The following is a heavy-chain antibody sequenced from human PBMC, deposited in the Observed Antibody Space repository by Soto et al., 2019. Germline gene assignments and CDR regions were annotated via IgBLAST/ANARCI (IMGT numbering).Heavy chain of an antibody. Sequence: GESLKIACKGSGYSFTSYWLGWVRQMPGKGLEWMGIIYPGDSDTRYSPSFQGQVTLSADKSISTAYLQWSSVKASDTAMYYCPRRACTIFGVVKDYYYYYGMAVWRQGTTVTVSS. J-gene: IGHJ6*02. CDR2: IYPGDSDT. V-gene: IGHV5-51*01. CDR1: GYSFTSYW. CDR3: PRRACTIFGVVKDYYYYYGMAV. D-gene: IGHD3-3*01.